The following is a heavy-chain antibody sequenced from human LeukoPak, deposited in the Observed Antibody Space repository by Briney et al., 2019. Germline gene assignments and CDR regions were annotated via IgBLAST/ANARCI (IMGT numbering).Heavy chain of an antibody. CDR1: GYTFTSYG. D-gene: IGHD2-15*01. V-gene: IGHV1-18*01. CDR3: ARDAGYQPNYYYYYGMDV. Sequence: ASVKVSCKASGYTFTSYGISWVRQAPGQGLEWMGWISAYNGNTNYAQKLRGRVTMTTDTSTSTAYMELRSLRSDDTAVYYCARDAGYQPNYYYYYGMDVWGQGTTVTVSS. J-gene: IGHJ6*02. CDR2: ISAYNGNT.